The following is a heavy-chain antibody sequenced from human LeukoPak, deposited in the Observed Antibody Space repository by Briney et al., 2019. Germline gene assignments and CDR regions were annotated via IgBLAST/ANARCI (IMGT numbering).Heavy chain of an antibody. V-gene: IGHV1-69*13. Sequence: SVNVSCTASGGTFSSYAISWVRQAPGQGLEWMGGIIPIFGTANYAQKFQGRVTITADESTSTAYMELSSLRSEDTAVYYCARGYDFWSGYYPAWGQGTLVTVSS. J-gene: IGHJ5*02. CDR1: GGTFSSYA. D-gene: IGHD3-3*01. CDR3: ARGYDFWSGYYPA. CDR2: IIPIFGTA.